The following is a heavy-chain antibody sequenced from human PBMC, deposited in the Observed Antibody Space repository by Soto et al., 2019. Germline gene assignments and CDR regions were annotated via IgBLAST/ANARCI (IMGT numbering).Heavy chain of an antibody. CDR1: GYSFTSYW. Sequence: GESLKISCKGSGYSFTSYWISWVRQMPGKGLEWMGIIYPGDSDTRYSPSFQGQVTISADKSISTAYLQWSSLKASDTAMYYCASWTNTMVRGVKRHREYDAFDIWGQGTMVTVSS. J-gene: IGHJ3*02. D-gene: IGHD3-10*01. V-gene: IGHV5-51*01. CDR3: ASWTNTMVRGVKRHREYDAFDI. CDR2: IYPGDSDT.